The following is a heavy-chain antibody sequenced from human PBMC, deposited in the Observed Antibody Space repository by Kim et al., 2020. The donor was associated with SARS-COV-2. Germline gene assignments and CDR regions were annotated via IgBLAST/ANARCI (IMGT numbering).Heavy chain of an antibody. CDR3: ARVKTYSSFDF. V-gene: IGHV4-59*01. Sequence: SETLSLSCTVSGGSIGTFYWSWIRQPPGKGLEWIAYMSYSGSSNYNPSLKSRVTMSVDTSKNQFSLKLTSMTAADTAVYYCARVKTYSSFDFWGQGTLVTVSS. J-gene: IGHJ4*02. D-gene: IGHD6-13*01. CDR2: MSYSGSS. CDR1: GGSIGTFY.